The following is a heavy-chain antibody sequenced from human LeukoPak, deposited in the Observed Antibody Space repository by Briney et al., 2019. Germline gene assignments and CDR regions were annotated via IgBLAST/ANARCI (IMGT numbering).Heavy chain of an antibody. Sequence: SDTLSLTCTVSGGSISSYYWSWIRQPPGKGLEWIGYIYYSGSTNYSPSLKSRVTISVDTSKNQFSLKLSSVTAADTAVYYCARRSSSWYGSEYWGQGTLVTVSS. CDR2: IYYSGST. CDR3: ARRSSSWYGSEY. CDR1: GGSISSYY. J-gene: IGHJ4*02. V-gene: IGHV4-59*08. D-gene: IGHD6-13*01.